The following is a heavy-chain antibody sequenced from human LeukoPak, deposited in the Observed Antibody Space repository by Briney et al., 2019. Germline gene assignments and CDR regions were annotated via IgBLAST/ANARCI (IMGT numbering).Heavy chain of an antibody. CDR2: ISYDGSNK. CDR1: GFTFSSYG. D-gene: IGHD2-2*01. CDR3: AKDIRRIVVVPAAMHYINFGFDY. J-gene: IGHJ4*02. V-gene: IGHV3-30*18. Sequence: GGSLRLSCAASGFTFSSYGMHWVRQAPGKGLEWVAVISYDGSNKYYADSVKGRFTISRDNSKNTLYLQMNSLRAEDTAVYYCAKDIRRIVVVPAAMHYINFGFDYWGQGTLVTVSS.